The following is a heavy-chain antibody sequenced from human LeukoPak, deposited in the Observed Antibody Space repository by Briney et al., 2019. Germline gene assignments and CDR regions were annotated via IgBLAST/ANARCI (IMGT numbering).Heavy chain of an antibody. CDR2: IRYDGSNK. J-gene: IGHJ4*02. CDR3: AKGGYSYGYLGY. Sequence: GGSLRLSCAASGFTFSDYYMSWIRQAPGKGLEWVAFIRYDGSNKYYADSVKGRFTTSRDNSKNTLYLQMNSLRAEDTAVYYCAKGGYSYGYLGYWGQGTLVTVSS. V-gene: IGHV3-30*02. D-gene: IGHD5-18*01. CDR1: GFTFSDYY.